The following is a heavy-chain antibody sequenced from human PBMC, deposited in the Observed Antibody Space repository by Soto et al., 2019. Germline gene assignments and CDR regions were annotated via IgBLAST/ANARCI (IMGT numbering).Heavy chain of an antibody. Sequence: TGGSLRLSCEASGFTFSSYSMNWVRHAPGKGLEWVSYITNDSGIKSYADSVKGRFAISRDNAEKSVYLQMNSLRDEDTAVYYCARVYSSGWYFDYWGQGTLVTVSS. V-gene: IGHV3-48*02. CDR1: GFTFSSYS. J-gene: IGHJ4*02. CDR2: ITNDSGIK. CDR3: ARVYSSGWYFDY. D-gene: IGHD6-19*01.